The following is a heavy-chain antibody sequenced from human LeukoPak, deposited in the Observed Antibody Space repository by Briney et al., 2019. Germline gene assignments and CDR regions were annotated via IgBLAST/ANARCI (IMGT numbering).Heavy chain of an antibody. J-gene: IGHJ4*02. CDR1: GFTFSYYS. CDR2: ISSSSGYI. D-gene: IGHD1-26*01. Sequence: GGSLRLSCAASGFTFSYYSMNWVRRGPGKGLEWVSSISSSSGYIYYADSVKGRFTISRDNAKNSLYLQMNSLKIEDTAVYYCTRIIKSGSFDYWGQGVLVTVSS. CDR3: TRIIKSGSFDY. V-gene: IGHV3-21*03.